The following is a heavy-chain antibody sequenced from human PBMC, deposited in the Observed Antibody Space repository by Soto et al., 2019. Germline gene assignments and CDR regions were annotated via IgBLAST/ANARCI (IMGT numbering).Heavy chain of an antibody. CDR2: SRNRVNSHTT. J-gene: IGHJ6*01. CDR3: TRGLLGGAPSYTFHGMDV. V-gene: IGHV3-72*01. Sequence: EVQLVESGGGLVQPGGSLRLSCAASGFTFSDHYMDWVRQAPGKGLEWVARSRNRVNSHTTEYAASVKGRFTISRDESKSSQYLQMNSLKIEDTAVYYCTRGLLGGAPSYTFHGMDVWGQGTTVTVSS. D-gene: IGHD1-26*01. CDR1: GFTFSDHY.